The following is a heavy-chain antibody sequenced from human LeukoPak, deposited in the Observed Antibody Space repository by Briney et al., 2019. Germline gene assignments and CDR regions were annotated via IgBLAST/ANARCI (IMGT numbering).Heavy chain of an antibody. D-gene: IGHD1-26*01. J-gene: IGHJ4*02. V-gene: IGHV3-48*01. CDR1: GFILSSYS. Sequence: GGSLRLSCAASGFILSSYSMTWVRQAPGKGLEWIAYISGDSGSIYYGDSVKGRFTISRDNAKNSLYPQMNSLRAEDTAVYYCARGADGSYTLFDYWGQGTLVTVSS. CDR2: ISGDSGSI. CDR3: ARGADGSYTLFDY.